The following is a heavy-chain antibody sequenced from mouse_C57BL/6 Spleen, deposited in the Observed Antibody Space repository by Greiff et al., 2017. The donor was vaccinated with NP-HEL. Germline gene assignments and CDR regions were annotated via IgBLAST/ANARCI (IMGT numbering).Heavy chain of an antibody. V-gene: IGHV1-19*01. CDR2: INPYNGGT. Sequence: EVQLVESGPVLVKPGASVKMSCKASGYTFTDYYMNWVKQSHGKSLEWIGVINPYNGGTSYNQKFKGKATLTVDKSSSTAYMELNSLTSEDSAVYYCARGEITTPSFAYWGQGTLVTVSA. J-gene: IGHJ3*01. D-gene: IGHD1-1*01. CDR1: GYTFTDYY. CDR3: ARGEITTPSFAY.